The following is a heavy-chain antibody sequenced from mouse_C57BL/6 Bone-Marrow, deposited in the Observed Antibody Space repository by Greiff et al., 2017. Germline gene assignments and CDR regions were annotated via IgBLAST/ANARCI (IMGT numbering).Heavy chain of an antibody. Sequence: QVQLKESGPGLVQPSQSLSITCTVSGFSLTSYGVHWVRQSPGKGLEWLGVIWSGGSTDYNAAFISRLSISKDNSKSQVFFKMNSLQADDTAIYYCARNPPYDYDRYFDVWGTGTTVTVSS. J-gene: IGHJ1*03. CDR3: ARNPPYDYDRYFDV. CDR1: GFSLTSYG. V-gene: IGHV2-2*01. D-gene: IGHD2-4*01. CDR2: IWSGGST.